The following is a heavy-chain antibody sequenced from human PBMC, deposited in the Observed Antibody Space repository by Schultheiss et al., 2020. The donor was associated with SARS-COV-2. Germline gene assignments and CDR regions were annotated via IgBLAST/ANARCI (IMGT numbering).Heavy chain of an antibody. D-gene: IGHD4-17*01. CDR3: ARASTVTTEADYFDY. Sequence: SETLSLTCTVSGGSISSYYWSWIRQPPGKGLEWIGYIYYSGSTNYNPSLKSRVTISVDTSKNQFSLKLSSVTAADTAVYYCARASTVTTEADYFDYWGQGTLVTVSS. CDR1: GGSISSYY. V-gene: IGHV4-59*12. CDR2: IYYSGST. J-gene: IGHJ4*02.